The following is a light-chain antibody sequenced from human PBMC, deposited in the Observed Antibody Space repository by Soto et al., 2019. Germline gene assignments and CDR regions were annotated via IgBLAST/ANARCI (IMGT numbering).Light chain of an antibody. J-gene: IGLJ2*01. CDR2: SNN. V-gene: IGLV1-44*01. CDR3: AAWDDSLNGVL. CDR1: SSNIGSYT. Sequence: QSVLTQPPSASGTHGQRVTISCSGSSSNIGSYTVNWYQHVPGTAPKLLMYSNNQRPSGVPDRFSGSRSGTSVSLAISGLQSEDEADYYCAAWDDSLNGVLFGGGTKVTVL.